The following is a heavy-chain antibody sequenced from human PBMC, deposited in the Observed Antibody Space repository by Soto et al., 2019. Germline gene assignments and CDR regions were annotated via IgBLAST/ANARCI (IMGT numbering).Heavy chain of an antibody. Sequence: SETLSLTCTVSGGSISSSSYYWGWIRQPPGKGLEWIGSIYYSGSTYYNPSLKSRVTISVDTSKNQFSLKLSSVTAADMAVYYCARMRLPNWFDPWGQGTLVTVSS. V-gene: IGHV4-39*01. D-gene: IGHD3-16*01. CDR1: GGSISSSSYY. CDR3: ARMRLPNWFDP. CDR2: IYYSGST. J-gene: IGHJ5*02.